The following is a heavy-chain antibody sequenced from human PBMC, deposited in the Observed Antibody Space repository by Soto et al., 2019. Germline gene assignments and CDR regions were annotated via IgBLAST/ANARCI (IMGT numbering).Heavy chain of an antibody. CDR1: GFTFSSYS. V-gene: IGHV3-21*01. D-gene: IGHD3-3*01. CDR2: ISSSSYI. CDR3: ARGYDFWSGADY. Sequence: PGGSLRLSCAASGFTFSSYSMNWVRQAPGKGLEWVSSISSSSYIYYADSVKGRFTISRDNAKNSLYLQMNSLRAEGTAVYYCARGYDFWSGADYWGQGTLVTVSS. J-gene: IGHJ4*02.